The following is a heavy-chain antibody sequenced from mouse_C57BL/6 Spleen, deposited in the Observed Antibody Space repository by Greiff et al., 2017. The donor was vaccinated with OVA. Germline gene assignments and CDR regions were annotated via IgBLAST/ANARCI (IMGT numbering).Heavy chain of an antibody. D-gene: IGHD2-5*01. CDR1: GYTFTDYY. Sequence: VQLQQSGPELVKPGASVKLSCKASGYTFTDYYMNWVKQSHGKSLEWIGDINPNNGGTSYNQKFKGKATLTVDKSSSTAYMELRSLTSEDSSVYYCANSNYDYWGQGTTLTVSS. CDR2: INPNNGGT. V-gene: IGHV1-26*01. CDR3: ANSNYDY. J-gene: IGHJ2*01.